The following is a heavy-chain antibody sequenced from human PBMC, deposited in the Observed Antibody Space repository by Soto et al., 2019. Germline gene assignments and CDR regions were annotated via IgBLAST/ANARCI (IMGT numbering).Heavy chain of an antibody. J-gene: IGHJ4*02. Sequence: QVQLVQSGAEVKKPGSSVKVSCKASGGTFSSYTISWVRQAPGQGLEWMGRIIPILGIANYAQKFQGRVTITADKSTSTAYMELSSLRSEDTAVYYCAREGLWFGELLGDYWGQGTLVTVSS. CDR1: GGTFSSYT. CDR3: AREGLWFGELLGDY. CDR2: IIPILGIA. V-gene: IGHV1-69*08. D-gene: IGHD3-10*01.